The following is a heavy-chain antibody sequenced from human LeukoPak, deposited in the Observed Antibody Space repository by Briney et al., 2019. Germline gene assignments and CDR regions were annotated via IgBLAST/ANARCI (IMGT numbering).Heavy chain of an antibody. D-gene: IGHD6-13*01. V-gene: IGHV4-31*02. CDR3: ARYSSSWSRPFDY. CDR1: GFTFSDYY. CDR2: IYYSGST. Sequence: LRLSCAASGFTFSDYYMSWIRQHPGKGLEWIGYIYYSGSTYYNPSLKSRVTISVDTSKNQFSLKLSSVTAADTAVYYCARYSSSWSRPFDYWGQGTLVTVSS. J-gene: IGHJ4*02.